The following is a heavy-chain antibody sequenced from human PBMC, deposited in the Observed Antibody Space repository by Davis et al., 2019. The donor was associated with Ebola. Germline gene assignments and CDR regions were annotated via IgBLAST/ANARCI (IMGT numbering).Heavy chain of an antibody. CDR3: ARGLGMGWFDP. Sequence: SETLSLTCAVYGGSFSGYYWSWIRQPPGKGLEWIGEINYSGSANHNPSLKSRVTISLDKSKNQFSLKVTSVTAADTAVYYCARGLGMGWFDPWGQGTPVTVSS. CDR2: INYSGSA. V-gene: IGHV4-34*01. CDR1: GGSFSGYY. D-gene: IGHD1-14*01. J-gene: IGHJ5*02.